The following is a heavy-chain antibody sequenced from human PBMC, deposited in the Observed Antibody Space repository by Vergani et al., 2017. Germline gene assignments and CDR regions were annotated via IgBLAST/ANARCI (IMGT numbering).Heavy chain of an antibody. CDR2: INPNSGGT. V-gene: IGHV1-2*02. D-gene: IGHD6-19*01. J-gene: IGHJ5*02. CDR3: ARGYSSGWLNNWFDH. Sequence: QVQLVQSGAEVKKPGASVKVSCKASGYTFTGYYMHWVRQAPGQGLEWMGWINPNSGGTNYAQKFQGRVTMTRDTSISTAYMELSRLRSDDTAVYYCARGYSSGWLNNWFDHWGQGTLVTVSS. CDR1: GYTFTGYY.